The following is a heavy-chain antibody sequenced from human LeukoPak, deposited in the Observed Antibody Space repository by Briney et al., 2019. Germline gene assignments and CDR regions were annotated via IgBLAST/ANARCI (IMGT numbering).Heavy chain of an antibody. CDR1: GFTVSSNY. CDR3: ARLTGEGSGYYDY. Sequence: PGGSLRLSCAASGFTVSSNYMSWVRQAPGKGLEWVSVIYSGGSTYYADSVKGRFTISRDNSKDTLYLQMNSLRAEDTAVYYCARLTGEGSGYYDYWGQGTLVTVSS. CDR2: IYSGGST. V-gene: IGHV3-53*01. J-gene: IGHJ4*02. D-gene: IGHD3-3*01.